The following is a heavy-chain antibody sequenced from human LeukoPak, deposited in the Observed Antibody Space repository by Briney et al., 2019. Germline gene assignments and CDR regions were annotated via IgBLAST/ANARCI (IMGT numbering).Heavy chain of an antibody. Sequence: PGGSLRLSCAASGFTFSSYGMHWVRQAPGKGLEWVAFIRYDGSNKYYADSVKGRFTISRDNSKNTLYLQMNSLRAEDTAVYYCAKDRLGEVAAQIDYWGQGTLVTVS. CDR2: IRYDGSNK. J-gene: IGHJ4*02. V-gene: IGHV3-30*02. CDR1: GFTFSSYG. D-gene: IGHD6-6*01. CDR3: AKDRLGEVAAQIDY.